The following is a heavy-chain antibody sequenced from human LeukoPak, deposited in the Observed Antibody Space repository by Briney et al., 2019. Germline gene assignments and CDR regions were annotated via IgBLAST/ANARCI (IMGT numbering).Heavy chain of an antibody. CDR3: ARDLFVASSLFFDY. Sequence: SETLSLTCTVSGGSIRSYYWSWIRQPAGKGLEWIGRIYTSGSTNYNPSLKSRVTMSVDTSKNQFSLKLSSVTAADTAVYYCARDLFVASSLFFDYWGQGTLVTVSS. CDR1: GGSIRSYY. J-gene: IGHJ4*02. CDR2: IYTSGST. D-gene: IGHD6-13*01. V-gene: IGHV4-4*07.